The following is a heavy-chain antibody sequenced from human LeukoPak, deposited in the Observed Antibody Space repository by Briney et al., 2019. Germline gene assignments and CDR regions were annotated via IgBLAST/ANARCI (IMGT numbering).Heavy chain of an antibody. CDR3: AREYQLFYTSGSDAFDI. D-gene: IGHD2-2*01. J-gene: IGHJ3*02. V-gene: IGHV3-33*01. CDR1: SFTFTSYD. CDR2: IWYDGSNK. Sequence: GGPMRLSCHPNSFTFTSYDMHWVPEAPGKGIERVAVIWYDGSNKYYADSVKCRFTISRDNSKNTLYLQMNRLRAEDTAVYYCAREYQLFYTSGSDAFDIWGQGTMVTVSS.